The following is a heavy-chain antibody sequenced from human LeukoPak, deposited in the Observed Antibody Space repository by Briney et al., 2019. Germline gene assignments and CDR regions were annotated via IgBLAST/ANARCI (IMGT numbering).Heavy chain of an antibody. CDR2: ITSDGSST. CDR3: ACHTSDTNAFDI. Sequence: GGSLRLSCVASGFIFSRYAMHWVRQAPGKGLEYVSAITSDGSSTYYADSVKARFTIYRDNSKNTLYLQMGSLRAEDMAVYFCACHTSDTNAFDIWGQGTKVTVSS. J-gene: IGHJ3*02. D-gene: IGHD2-2*01. V-gene: IGHV3-64*02. CDR1: GFIFSRYA.